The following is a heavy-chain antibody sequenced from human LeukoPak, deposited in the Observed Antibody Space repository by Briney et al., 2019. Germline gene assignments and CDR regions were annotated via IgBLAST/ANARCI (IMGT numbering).Heavy chain of an antibody. CDR1: GGSFSGYY. V-gene: IGHV4-34*01. CDR2: IYYSGST. J-gene: IGHJ4*02. CDR3: ARGSGAYYYGSGRGYFDY. Sequence: SETLSLTCAVYGGSFSGYYWGWIRQPPGKGLEWIGSIYYSGSTYYNPSLKSRVTISVDTSKNQFSLKLSSVTAADTAVYYCARGSGAYYYGSGRGYFDYWGQGALVTVSS. D-gene: IGHD3-10*01.